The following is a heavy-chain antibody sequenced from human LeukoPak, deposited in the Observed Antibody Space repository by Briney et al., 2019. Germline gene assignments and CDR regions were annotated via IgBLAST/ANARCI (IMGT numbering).Heavy chain of an antibody. D-gene: IGHD5-12*01. J-gene: IGHJ4*02. CDR2: IRSKTYGGTA. CDR3: TRGLEGFTAYDDY. Sequence: GGSLRLSCTASGFSVGDYAMSWVRQAPGKGLEWVGFIRSKTYGGTADYAASVEGRFTISRDDSNNIAYLQMNSLKTEDSAVYYCTRGLEGFTAYDDYWGQGTLVTVSS. CDR1: GFSVGDYA. V-gene: IGHV3-49*04.